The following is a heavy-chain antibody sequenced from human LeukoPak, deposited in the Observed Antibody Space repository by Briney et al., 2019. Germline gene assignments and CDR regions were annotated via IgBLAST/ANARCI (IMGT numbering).Heavy chain of an antibody. CDR1: GGTFSSYA. Sequence: SVKVSCKASGGTFSSYAISWVRQAPGQGLEWMGGIIPIFGTANYAQKFQGRVTITADESTSTAYMELSSLRSEDTAVYYCARHRAGTTRGFDPWGQGTLVTVSS. V-gene: IGHV1-69*13. J-gene: IGHJ5*02. CDR2: IIPIFGTA. D-gene: IGHD1-7*01. CDR3: ARHRAGTTRGFDP.